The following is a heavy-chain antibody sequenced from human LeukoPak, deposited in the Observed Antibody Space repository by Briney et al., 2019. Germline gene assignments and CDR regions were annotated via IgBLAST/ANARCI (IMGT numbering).Heavy chain of an antibody. V-gene: IGHV4-59*12. J-gene: IGHJ3*02. Sequence: PSETLSLTCTVSGGSISSYYWSWIRQPPGKGLEWIGYIYYSGSTNYNPSLKSRVTISVDTSKNQFSLKLSSVTAADTAVYYCASDGYNDRLGAFDIWGQGTMVTVSS. CDR1: GGSISSYY. CDR2: IYYSGST. CDR3: ASDGYNDRLGAFDI. D-gene: IGHD5-24*01.